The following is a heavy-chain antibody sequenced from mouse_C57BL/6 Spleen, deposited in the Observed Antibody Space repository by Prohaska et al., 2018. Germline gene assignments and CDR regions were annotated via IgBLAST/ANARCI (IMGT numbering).Heavy chain of an antibody. Sequence: EVQLLETGGDLVQPGGSRGLSCEGSGFTFSGFWMSWVRQTPGKTLEWIGDINSDGSAINYAPSIKDRFTIFRDNDKSTLYLQMSNVRSEDTATYFCMRYGSYWYFDVWGTGTTVTVSS. V-gene: IGHV11-2*01. CDR3: MRYGSYWYFDV. D-gene: IGHD1-1*02. CDR2: INSDGSAI. CDR1: GFTFSGFW. J-gene: IGHJ1*03.